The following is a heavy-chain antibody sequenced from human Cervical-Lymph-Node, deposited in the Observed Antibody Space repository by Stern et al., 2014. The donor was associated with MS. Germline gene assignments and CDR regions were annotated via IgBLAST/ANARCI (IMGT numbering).Heavy chain of an antibody. CDR3: ARASNYFDY. J-gene: IGHJ4*02. CDR1: GFTFSSYA. CDR2: ISYDGSNK. Sequence: VQLVESGGGVVQPGRSLRLSCAASGFTFSSYAMHWVRQAPGKVLEWVAAISYDGSNKYYADPVKGRFTISRDNSKNTLHLQMNSLRAEDTAVYYCARASNYFDYWGQGTLVTVSS. V-gene: IGHV3-30-3*01.